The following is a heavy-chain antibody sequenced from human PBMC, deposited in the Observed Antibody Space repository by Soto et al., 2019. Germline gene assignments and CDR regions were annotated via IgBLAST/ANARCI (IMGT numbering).Heavy chain of an antibody. CDR2: ISGSGVTT. V-gene: IGHV3-23*01. CDR1: GFTFSNYA. CDR3: ARDGRIRRPDWYFDL. D-gene: IGHD2-15*01. Sequence: EVQLLESGGGVVQPGGSLRLSCAASGFTFSNYAMSWVRQAPGKGLQWVSSISGSGVTTYYADSVKGRVTISRDNAKNSLYLQMNSLRAEDTAVYYCARDGRIRRPDWYFDLWGRGTLVTVSS. J-gene: IGHJ2*01.